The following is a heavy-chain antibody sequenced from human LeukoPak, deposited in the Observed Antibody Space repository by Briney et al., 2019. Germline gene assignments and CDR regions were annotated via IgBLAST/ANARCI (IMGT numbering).Heavy chain of an antibody. J-gene: IGHJ3*01. CDR3: ARGKYSGFDL. CDR2: TYYRSKWNN. CDR1: GDSVSTNSVA. D-gene: IGHD2-15*01. Sequence: SQTLSLTCAISGDSVSTNSVAWNWIRQSPSRGLEWLGRTYYRSKWNNDYAVSVKSRITLNPDTSKNQFSLQLNSVTPDDTALYYCARGKYSGFDLWGQGTMVPVSS. V-gene: IGHV6-1*01.